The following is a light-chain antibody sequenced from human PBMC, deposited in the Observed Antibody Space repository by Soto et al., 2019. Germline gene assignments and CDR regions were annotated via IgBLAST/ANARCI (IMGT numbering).Light chain of an antibody. CDR1: QSITIY. J-gene: IGKJ4*01. Sequence: DLQMTQSPSSLSASVGDRVTITCRASQSITIYLNWYQQKPGKAPKRLMFATSSLQSRFPSRFSGSGSRTDFTLTISSLHPDDLATYHRQQSLTSPLTFGGGTKGE. V-gene: IGKV1-39*01. CDR2: ATS. CDR3: QQSLTSPLT.